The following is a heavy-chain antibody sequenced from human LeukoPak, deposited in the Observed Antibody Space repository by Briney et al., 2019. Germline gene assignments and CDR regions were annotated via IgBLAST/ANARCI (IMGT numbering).Heavy chain of an antibody. CDR1: GFSLSTSGMC. D-gene: IGHD6-13*01. CDR3: ARITGSSPQGAFDI. V-gene: IGHV2-70*01. J-gene: IGHJ3*02. CDR2: IDWDDDK. Sequence: SGPALVKHTQTLTLTCTFSGFSLSTSGMCVSWFRQPPGKALEWLALIDWDDDKYYSTSLKTRLTISKDTSKNQVVLTMTHMDPVETATYYCARITGSSPQGAFDIWGQGTMVTVSS.